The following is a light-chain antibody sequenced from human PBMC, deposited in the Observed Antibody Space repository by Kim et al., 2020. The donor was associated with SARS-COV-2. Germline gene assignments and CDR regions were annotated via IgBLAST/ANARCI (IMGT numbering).Light chain of an antibody. Sequence: GQRVTITRSGSGSNSGSNSVNWYQQVPGTAPKLLIYSNNQRPSGVPDRFSSSKSGTSASLAISGLQSEDEADYYCAAWDDSLNGVVFGGGTQLTVL. V-gene: IGLV1-44*01. CDR2: SNN. CDR3: AAWDDSLNGVV. CDR1: GSNSGSNS. J-gene: IGLJ2*01.